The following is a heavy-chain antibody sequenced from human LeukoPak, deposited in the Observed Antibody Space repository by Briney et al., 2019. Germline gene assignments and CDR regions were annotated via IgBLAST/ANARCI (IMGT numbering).Heavy chain of an antibody. CDR2: IKEDGSEK. Sequence: GGSLRLSCAASGFTFSTSWMHWVRQAPGKGLEWVANIKEDGSEKYHADSVKGRFTISRDNAKNSLYLQMNSLRAEDTAVYYCARDSEQLGGDYWGQGTLVTVSS. CDR1: GFTFSTSW. CDR3: ARDSEQLGGDY. D-gene: IGHD6-13*01. J-gene: IGHJ4*02. V-gene: IGHV3-7*03.